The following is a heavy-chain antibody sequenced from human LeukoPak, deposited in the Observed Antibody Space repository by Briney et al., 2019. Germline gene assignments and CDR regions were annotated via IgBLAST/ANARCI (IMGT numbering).Heavy chain of an antibody. Sequence: GGSLRLSCAASGFTFSSYGMHWVRQAPGKGLEWVAFIRYDGSNKYYADSVKGRFTISRDNSKNTLYLQMNSLRAEDTAVYYCARDPNPYSSGWYWYFDLWGRGTLVTVSS. CDR1: GFTFSSYG. J-gene: IGHJ2*01. D-gene: IGHD6-19*01. V-gene: IGHV3-30*02. CDR3: ARDPNPYSSGWYWYFDL. CDR2: IRYDGSNK.